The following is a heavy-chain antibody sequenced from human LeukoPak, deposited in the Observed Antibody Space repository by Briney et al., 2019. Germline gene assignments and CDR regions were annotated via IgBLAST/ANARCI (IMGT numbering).Heavy chain of an antibody. CDR3: ARRFRTGGDLHHDAYDV. J-gene: IGHJ3*01. Sequence: PSETLSLTYSVSGGSISDYFWGWIRQPPGKGLEWIGHVYYIGKPTCSPSLESRVSISVDTSKNQFSLELTSVTAADTAVYYCARRFRTGGDLHHDAYDVWGQGTVVTVSS. CDR1: GGSISDYF. V-gene: IGHV4-59*12. CDR2: VYYIGKP. D-gene: IGHD3-16*01.